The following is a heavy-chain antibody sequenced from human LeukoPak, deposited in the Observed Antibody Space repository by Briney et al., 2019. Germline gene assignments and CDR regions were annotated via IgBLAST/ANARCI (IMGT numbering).Heavy chain of an antibody. J-gene: IGHJ4*02. CDR2: IRSSSSTI. CDR1: GFSFSSYS. D-gene: IGHD3-10*01. CDR3: ARAGSHYYGSGSGFYFDY. V-gene: IGHV3-48*02. Sequence: GGSLRLSCAASGFSFSSYSMNWVRQAPGKGLEWVSYIRSSSSTIYYADSVKGRFTISRDNAKNSLYLQMNSLRDEDTAVYYCARAGSHYYGSGSGFYFDYWGQGTLVTVS.